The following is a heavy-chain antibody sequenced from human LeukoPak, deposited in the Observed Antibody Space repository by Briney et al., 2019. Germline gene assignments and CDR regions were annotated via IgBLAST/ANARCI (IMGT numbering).Heavy chain of an antibody. J-gene: IGHJ4*02. CDR2: IYSSGST. V-gene: IGHV4-59*01. CDR3: ARGGAHSGYEFDC. CDR1: GVSITSYY. Sequence: SETLSLTCTVSGVSITSYYWTWIRQPPGKGLERIGHIYSSGSTNYNPSLESRLTMSVDTSTNQFSLKLSSVTAADTAVHYCARGGAHSGYEFDCWGQGTLVTVSS. D-gene: IGHD5-12*01.